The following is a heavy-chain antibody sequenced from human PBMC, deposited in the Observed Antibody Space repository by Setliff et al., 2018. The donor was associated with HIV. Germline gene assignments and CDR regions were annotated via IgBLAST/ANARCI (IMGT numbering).Heavy chain of an antibody. J-gene: IGHJ4*02. CDR3: ARDSSSGWMWGLDS. CDR1: GYTFTSYA. D-gene: IGHD6-19*01. V-gene: IGHV1-3*01. CDR2: INAGNGNT. Sequence: GASVKVSCKASGYTFTSYAMHWVRQAPGQRLEWMGWINAGNGNTKYSQKFQGRVTMTTDTSTTTAYLELRSLTSGDTAIYYCARDSSSGWMWGLDSWGQGSLVTVSS.